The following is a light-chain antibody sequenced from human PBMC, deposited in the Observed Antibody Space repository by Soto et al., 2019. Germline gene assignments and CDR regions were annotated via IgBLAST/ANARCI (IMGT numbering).Light chain of an antibody. CDR2: EVT. J-gene: IGLJ1*01. CDR1: GSDVGGYDY. V-gene: IGLV2-14*01. Sequence: VLTQPASVSGSPGQSITISCTGTGSDVGGYDYVSWYQQHPGKAPKLMIFEVTNRPSGVSNRFSGSKSGNTASLTISGLRAEDEADYYCSSFRSTSSLPYVFGTGTKVTVL. CDR3: SSFRSTSSLPYV.